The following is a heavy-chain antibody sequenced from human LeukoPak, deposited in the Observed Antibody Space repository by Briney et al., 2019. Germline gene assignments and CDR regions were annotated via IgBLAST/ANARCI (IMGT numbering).Heavy chain of an antibody. CDR2: FYNSGRS. D-gene: IGHD3-16*01. V-gene: IGHV4-59*01. CDR3: TRGAGWLIDY. J-gene: IGHJ4*02. CDR1: DDSISDYY. Sequence: SETLSLTCTVSDDSISDYYRGWIRQPPGKGLEWIGYFYNSGRSTYNPSLKSRVTISADTSKNHLSLKLNSVITADTAVYYCTRGAGWLIDYWGQGILVTVSS.